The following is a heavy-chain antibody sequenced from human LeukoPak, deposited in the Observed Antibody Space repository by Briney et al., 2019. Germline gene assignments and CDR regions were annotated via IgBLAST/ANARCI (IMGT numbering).Heavy chain of an antibody. CDR2: IQSKNDGETT. Sequence: GESLRLSCVVSGFTLNNAWISWVRQAPGKGLEWDGRIQSKNDGETTDYAAPMNSRFTISRDDSKNTLYMQMNSVKTEDTAVYYCTRAYYYGSGTALDYWGQGTLVTVSS. J-gene: IGHJ4*02. V-gene: IGHV3-15*01. CDR1: GFTLNNAW. D-gene: IGHD3-10*01. CDR3: TRAYYYGSGTALDY.